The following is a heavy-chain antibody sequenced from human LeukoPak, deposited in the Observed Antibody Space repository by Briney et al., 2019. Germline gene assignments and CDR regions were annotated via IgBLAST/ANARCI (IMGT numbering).Heavy chain of an antibody. D-gene: IGHD6-13*01. CDR2: NSAYNGNT. J-gene: IGHJ6*03. CDR1: DYTFTTSG. CDR3: ARVPFKRLDSSSWYDYMDV. V-gene: IGHV1-18*01. Sequence: SVKVSCKASDYTFTTSGISWMGQAPRQGLEWRGWNSAYNGNTNYAQKLQGRVTMTTDTATSTAYMELRSLRSDDTAVYYCARVPFKRLDSSSWYDYMDVWGKGTTVTVSS.